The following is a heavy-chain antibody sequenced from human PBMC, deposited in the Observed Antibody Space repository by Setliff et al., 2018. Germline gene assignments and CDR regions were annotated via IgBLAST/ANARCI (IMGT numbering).Heavy chain of an antibody. CDR2: VNSGVSA. CDR3: AKFSSVPGLRFFDY. V-gene: IGHV3-23*01. CDR1: GFAFTSYH. J-gene: IGHJ4*02. D-gene: IGHD2-2*01. Sequence: GGSLRLSCVTSGFAFTSYHMTWVRQAPGKGLEWVASVNSGVSADYTDSVKGRFTISRDNSRNTLYLQMNSLRAEDTAIYSCAKFSSVPGLRFFDYWGQGALVTVSS.